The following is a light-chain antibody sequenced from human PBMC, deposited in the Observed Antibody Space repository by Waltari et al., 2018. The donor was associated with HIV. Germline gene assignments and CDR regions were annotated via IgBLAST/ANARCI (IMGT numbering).Light chain of an antibody. V-gene: IGLV8-61*01. CDR1: SGSVSSTYY. CDR3: ALYMGSGTWV. J-gene: IGLJ3*02. CDR2: STN. Sequence: QTVVTQEPSFSVSPGGPVTLTCDLSSGSVSSTYYPIWYQQTPGQAPRTLIYSTNTRSSGVPDRFSGSILGNKAALTITGAQADDESVYYCALYMGSGTWVFGGGTKLTVL.